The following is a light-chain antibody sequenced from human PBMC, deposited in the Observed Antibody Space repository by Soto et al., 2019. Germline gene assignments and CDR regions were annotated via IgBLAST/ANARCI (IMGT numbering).Light chain of an antibody. CDR2: GAS. Sequence: EIVMTQSPATLSVSPGERATLSCRASQSINKYLAWYQQKPGQAPRLLIFGASTRASGIPARSSGSGSGTEFTLTISSLQSEDFAVYYCQQYDNWPPWTFGQGTKVEFK. V-gene: IGKV3-15*01. J-gene: IGKJ1*01. CDR3: QQYDNWPPWT. CDR1: QSINKY.